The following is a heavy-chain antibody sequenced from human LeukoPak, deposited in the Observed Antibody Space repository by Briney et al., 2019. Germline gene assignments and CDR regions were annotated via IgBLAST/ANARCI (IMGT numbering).Heavy chain of an antibody. CDR3: ARASRELWSIDY. CDR2: INHSGST. CDR1: GGFFSGYY. J-gene: IGHJ4*02. D-gene: IGHD5-18*01. V-gene: IGHV4-34*01. Sequence: SETLSLTCVVYGGFFSGYYWSWIRQPPGKGLEWIGEINHSGSTNYNPSLKSRVTISVDTSKNQFSLKLSSVTAADTAVYYCARASRELWSIDYWGQGTLVTVSS.